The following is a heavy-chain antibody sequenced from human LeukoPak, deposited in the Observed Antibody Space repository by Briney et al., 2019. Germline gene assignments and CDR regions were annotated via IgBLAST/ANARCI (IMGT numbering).Heavy chain of an antibody. J-gene: IGHJ4*02. Sequence: GGSLRLSCAASGFTVSSNYMSWVRQAPGKGLEWVSVIYSGGSTYYADSVKGRFTIPRDNSKNTLYLQMNSLRAEDTAVYYCAKDFWSGYYPNYWGQGTLVTVSS. V-gene: IGHV3-66*01. CDR1: GFTVSSNY. CDR2: IYSGGST. CDR3: AKDFWSGYYPNY. D-gene: IGHD3-3*01.